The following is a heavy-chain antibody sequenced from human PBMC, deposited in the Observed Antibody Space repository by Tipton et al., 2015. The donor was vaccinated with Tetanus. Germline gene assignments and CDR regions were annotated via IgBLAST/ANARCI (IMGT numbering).Heavy chain of an antibody. CDR3: ARGSTGWANWYFDL. CDR1: GFTFSAYW. CDR2: MNSDGSYI. D-gene: IGHD6-19*01. Sequence: GSLRLSCAASGFTFSAYWMDWVRQAPGKGLVWVSRMNSDGSYIAYADPVKGRFTISRDNAKNTLFLQMSSLRGEDTVVYYCARGSTGWANWYFDLWGLGTRVTVSS. V-gene: IGHV3-74*01. J-gene: IGHJ2*01.